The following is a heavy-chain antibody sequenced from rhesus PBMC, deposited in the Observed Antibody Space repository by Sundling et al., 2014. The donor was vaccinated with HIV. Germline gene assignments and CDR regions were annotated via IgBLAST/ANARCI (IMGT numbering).Heavy chain of an antibody. CDR2: IYGGSTTT. J-gene: IGHJ4*01. CDR1: GGSISGGYY. CDR3: AREPDYEYSEPYY. V-gene: IGHV4S10*01. D-gene: IGHD4-23*01. Sequence: QVQLQESGPGLVKPSETLSLTCAVSGGSISGGYYWSWIRQSPGKGLEWIAYIYGGSTTTNYSPSLKSRVTISKDTSKNQFSLKLTSVTAADTAVYYCAREPDYEYSEPYYWGQGVLVTVSS.